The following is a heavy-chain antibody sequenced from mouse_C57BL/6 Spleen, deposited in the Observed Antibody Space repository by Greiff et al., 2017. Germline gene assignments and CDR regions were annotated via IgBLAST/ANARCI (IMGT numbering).Heavy chain of an antibody. J-gene: IGHJ3*01. CDR2: INPNNGGT. V-gene: IGHV1-26*01. CDR1: GYTFTDYY. CDR3: ARKGELGLWFAY. D-gene: IGHD4-1*01. Sequence: VQLQQSGPELVKPGASVKISCKASGYTFTDYYMNWVKQSHGKSLEWIGDINPNNGGTSYNQKFKGKATLTVDKSSSTAYMELRSLTSEDSAVYYCARKGELGLWFAYWGQGTLVTVSA.